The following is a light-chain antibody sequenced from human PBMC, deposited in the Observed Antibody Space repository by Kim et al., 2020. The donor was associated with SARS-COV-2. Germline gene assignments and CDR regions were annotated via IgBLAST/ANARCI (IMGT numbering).Light chain of an antibody. CDR2: QDK. CDR1: KLGEKY. V-gene: IGLV3-1*01. J-gene: IGLJ2*01. CDR3: QAWDNNTVV. Sequence: SYELTQPPSVSVSPGQTASITCSGNKLGEKYVCWYQQKPGQSPVLVVYQDKKRPSGIPDRFSGSNSGNTAALTIGETQPMDEAAYFCQAWDNNTVVFGGGTQLTVL.